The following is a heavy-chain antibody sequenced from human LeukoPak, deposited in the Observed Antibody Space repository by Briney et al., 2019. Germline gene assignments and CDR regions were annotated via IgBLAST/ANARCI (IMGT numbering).Heavy chain of an antibody. CDR2: IIPIFGTA. CDR1: GGTFSSYA. V-gene: IGHV1-69*06. CDR3: ARGLGYYDSSGYSY. J-gene: IGHJ4*02. Sequence: ASVKVSCKASGGTFSSYAISWVRQAPGQGLEWMGGIIPIFGTANYAQKFQGRVTITADKSTSTAYMELSSLRSEDTAVYYCARGLGYYDSSGYSYWGQGTLVTVSS. D-gene: IGHD3-22*01.